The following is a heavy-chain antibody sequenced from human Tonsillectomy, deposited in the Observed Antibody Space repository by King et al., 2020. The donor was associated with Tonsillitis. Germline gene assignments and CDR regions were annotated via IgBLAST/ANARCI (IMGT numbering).Heavy chain of an antibody. CDR2: ISYDGSNK. Sequence: VQLVESGGGVVQPGRSLRLSCAASGFTFSSYAMHWVRQAPGKGLEWVAVISYDGSNKYYADSVKGRFTISRDNSKNTRYLQMNSLRAEDTAVYYCASDWYCSGGSCYSSWFDPWGQGTLVTVSS. V-gene: IGHV3-30*01. CDR3: ASDWYCSGGSCYSSWFDP. CDR1: GFTFSSYA. J-gene: IGHJ5*02. D-gene: IGHD2-15*01.